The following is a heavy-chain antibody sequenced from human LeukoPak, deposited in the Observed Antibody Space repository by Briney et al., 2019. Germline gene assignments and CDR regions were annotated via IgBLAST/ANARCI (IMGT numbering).Heavy chain of an antibody. CDR2: IWYDGSNK. V-gene: IGHV3-33*01. Sequence: PGRSLRLSCAASGFTFSSYGMHWVRQAPGKGLEWVAVIWYDGSNKYYADSVKGRFTISRDNSKNTLYLQMNSLRAEDTAVYYCARDQRVTAMVTGFDYWGQGTLVTVSS. CDR1: GFTFSSYG. D-gene: IGHD5-18*01. CDR3: ARDQRVTAMVTGFDY. J-gene: IGHJ4*02.